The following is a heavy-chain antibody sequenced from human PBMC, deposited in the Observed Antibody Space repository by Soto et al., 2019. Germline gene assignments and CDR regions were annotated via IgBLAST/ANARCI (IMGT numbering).Heavy chain of an antibody. J-gene: IGHJ4*02. CDR2: INAGNGNT. Sequence: ASVKVSCTASGYTFTSYAMHWVRQAPGQRLEWMGWINAGNGNTKYSQKFQGRVTITRDTSASTAYMELSSLRSEDTAVYYCAIWWFGELLFDYWGQGTLVTVSS. CDR3: AIWWFGELLFDY. CDR1: GYTFTSYA. D-gene: IGHD3-10*01. V-gene: IGHV1-3*01.